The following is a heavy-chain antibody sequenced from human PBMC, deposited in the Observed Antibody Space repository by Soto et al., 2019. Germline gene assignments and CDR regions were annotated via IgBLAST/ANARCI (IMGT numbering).Heavy chain of an antibody. V-gene: IGHV4-59*01. CDR3: ARAHAPTLPFDH. D-gene: IGHD2-2*01. CDR2: IFHSGNA. J-gene: IGHJ4*01. Sequence: TLSLTCTVSGGSMGNVYWSWIRQPPGKRLEWIGFIFHSGNAKYNPSLKSRVTISIDTSKSQFSLSLDSVTAADTAVYFCARAHAPTLPFDHWGPGTLV. CDR1: GGSMGNVY.